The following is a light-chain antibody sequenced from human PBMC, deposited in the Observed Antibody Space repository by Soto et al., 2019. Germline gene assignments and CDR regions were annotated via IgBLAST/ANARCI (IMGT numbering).Light chain of an antibody. CDR1: SSNIGSNT. J-gene: IGLJ2*01. CDR2: SNN. Sequence: QSVLTQPPSESGTPGQRVTISCSGSSSNIGSNTVNWYQQLPGTAPKLLIYSNNQRPSGVPDRFSGSKSGTSASLAISWLQSEDEADYYGAAWDDSLNGHVVFGGGTKVTVL. V-gene: IGLV1-44*01. CDR3: AAWDDSLNGHVV.